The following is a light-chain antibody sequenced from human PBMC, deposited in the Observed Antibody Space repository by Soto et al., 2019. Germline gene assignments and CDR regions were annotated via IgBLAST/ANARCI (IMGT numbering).Light chain of an antibody. Sequence: DIQMTQSPSSLSASVGDRVSITCRASQSSSRYLNWYQQKPGKAPNPLIYATSSLQSGVPSRVSGSGSGTDFTLTISSLQPEDFATYYCQNSYNSPWTFGQGTKVDIK. CDR3: QNSYNSPWT. J-gene: IGKJ1*01. CDR1: QSSSRY. CDR2: ATS. V-gene: IGKV1-39*01.